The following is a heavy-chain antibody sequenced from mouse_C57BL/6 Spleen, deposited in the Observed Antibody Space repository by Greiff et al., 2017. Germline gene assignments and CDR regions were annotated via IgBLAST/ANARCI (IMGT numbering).Heavy chain of an antibody. Sequence: VQLQQSGAELVKPGTSVKLSCKASGYTFTSYWMHWVKQRPGQGLEWIGVIYPSDSYTNYNQKFKGKATLTVDTSSSTAYMQRSSLTSEDAAVYYCARSGNYVGEAYWGQGTLVTVSA. CDR1: GYTFTSYW. V-gene: IGHV1-59*01. CDR2: IYPSDSYT. J-gene: IGHJ3*01. D-gene: IGHD2-1*01. CDR3: ARSGNYVGEAY.